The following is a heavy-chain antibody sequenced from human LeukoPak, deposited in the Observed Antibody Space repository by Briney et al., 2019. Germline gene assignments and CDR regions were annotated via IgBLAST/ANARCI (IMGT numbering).Heavy chain of an antibody. CDR3: ANAIAVAGPNFDY. J-gene: IGHJ4*02. CDR1: GFTFSSYA. Sequence: PGGSLRLSCAASGFTFSSYAMSWVRQAPGKGLEWVSAISGGGGSTYYADSVKGRFTISRDNSKNTLYLQMNSLRAEDTAVYYCANAIAVAGPNFDYWGQGTLVTVSS. V-gene: IGHV3-23*01. CDR2: ISGGGGST. D-gene: IGHD6-19*01.